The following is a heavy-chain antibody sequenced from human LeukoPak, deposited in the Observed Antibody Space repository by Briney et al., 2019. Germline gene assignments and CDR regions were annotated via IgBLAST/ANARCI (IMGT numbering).Heavy chain of an antibody. D-gene: IGHD4-17*01. CDR1: GYTFTTYG. CDR2: INTYNGNT. V-gene: IGHV1-18*04. CDR3: ARDPADHGDLREDAHFYALDV. Sequence: GASVKVSCKASGYTFTTYGISWVRQAPGQGFEWMGWINTYNGNTNYAHKFRGRVIMTTDTSTRTVYMEVRSLRSDDTAVYYCARDPADHGDLREDAHFYALDVWGQGTTVTVSS. J-gene: IGHJ6*02.